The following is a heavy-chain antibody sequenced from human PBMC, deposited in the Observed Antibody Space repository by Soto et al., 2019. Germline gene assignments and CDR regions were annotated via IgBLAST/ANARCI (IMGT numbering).Heavy chain of an antibody. CDR1: GYTFTSYD. CDR3: ARAYCISTSCYDGYWFDP. V-gene: IGHV1-69*13. D-gene: IGHD2-2*01. Sequence: SVKVSCKASGYTFTSYDINWVRQATGQGLEWMGGIIPIFGTANYAQKFQGRVTITADESTSTAYMELSSLRSEDTAVYYCARAYCISTSCYDGYWFDPWGQGTLVTVSS. CDR2: IIPIFGTA. J-gene: IGHJ5*02.